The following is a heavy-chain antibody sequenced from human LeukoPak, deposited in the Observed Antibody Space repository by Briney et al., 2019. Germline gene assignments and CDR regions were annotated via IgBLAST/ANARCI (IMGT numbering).Heavy chain of an antibody. CDR2: ISYDGSNK. CDR3: AKDRRTQLHFDY. D-gene: IGHD4-23*01. CDR1: GFTFSSYG. Sequence: PGGSLRLSCAASGFTFSSYGMHWVRQAPGKGLEWVAVISYDGSNKYYADSVKGRFTISRDNSKNTLYLQMNSLRAEGTAVYYCAKDRRTQLHFDYWGQGTLVTVSS. J-gene: IGHJ4*02. V-gene: IGHV3-30*18.